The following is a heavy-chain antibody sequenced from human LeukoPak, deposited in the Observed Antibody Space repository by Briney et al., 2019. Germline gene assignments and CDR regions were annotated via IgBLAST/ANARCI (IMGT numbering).Heavy chain of an antibody. J-gene: IGHJ4*02. V-gene: IGHV3-48*03. Sequence: GGSLRLSCVASGFTFSSYEMNWVRQAPGKGLEWVSYVSRSGSTIYYADSVKGRFTISRDNAKKSLYLQMNSLRAEDMAVYYCATESGDYDGYWGQGTLVTVSS. CDR3: ATESGDYDGY. CDR1: GFTFSSYE. D-gene: IGHD4-17*01. CDR2: VSRSGSTI.